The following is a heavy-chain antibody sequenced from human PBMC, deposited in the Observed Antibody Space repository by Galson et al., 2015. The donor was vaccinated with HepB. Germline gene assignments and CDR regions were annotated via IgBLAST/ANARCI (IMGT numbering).Heavy chain of an antibody. CDR1: GGSISSYY. D-gene: IGHD6-19*01. J-gene: IGHJ6*02. CDR3: ARHADRYSSGWFVYGMDV. V-gene: IGHV4-59*08. CDR2: IYYSGST. Sequence: TLSLTCTVSGGSISSYYWSWIRQPPGKGLEWIGYIYYSGSTNYNPSLKSQVTISADTPKNPFSLKLSSVTAADTAVYYCARHADRYSSGWFVYGMDVWGQGTTVTVSS.